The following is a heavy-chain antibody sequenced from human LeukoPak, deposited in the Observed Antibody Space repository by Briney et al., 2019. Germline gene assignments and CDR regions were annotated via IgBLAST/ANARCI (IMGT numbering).Heavy chain of an antibody. D-gene: IGHD3-10*01. CDR3: ARVRTHMVRGAFHDQARDY. Sequence: KPSETLSLTCTVSGGSISSGSYYWRWIRQPPGKGLECIGRIYTSGSTNYNPSLNSRVTISVDTSKNQFSLKLSSVTAADTAVYYCARVRTHMVRGAFHDQARDYWGQGTLVTVSS. J-gene: IGHJ4*02. CDR2: IYTSGST. CDR1: GGSISSGSYY. V-gene: IGHV4-61*02.